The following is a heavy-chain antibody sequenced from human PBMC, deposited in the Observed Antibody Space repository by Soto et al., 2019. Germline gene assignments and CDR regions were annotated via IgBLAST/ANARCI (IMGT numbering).Heavy chain of an antibody. V-gene: IGHV1-69*06. CDR2: IIPFFGTP. D-gene: IGHD3-22*01. CDR1: GFTFSSYA. J-gene: IGHJ4*02. CDR3: ARDKGAYYSHFVS. Sequence: ASVKVSCKASGFTFSSYAISWVRQAPGQGLEWMGGIIPFFGTPNYAQRFQGRLTITADRSTSTTYMELSSLRPEDTALYYCARDKGAYYSHFVSWGQGTLVTVSS.